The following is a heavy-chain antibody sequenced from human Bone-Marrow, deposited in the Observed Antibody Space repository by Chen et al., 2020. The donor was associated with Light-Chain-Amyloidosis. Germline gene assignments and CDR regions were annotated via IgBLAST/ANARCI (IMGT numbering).Heavy chain of an antibody. V-gene: IGHV4-38-2*02. Sequence: QVQLQESGPGLVKPSETLSLTCTVSGYSISSGYYWGWIRQPPGKGLEWIGSIYHSGSTYYNPSLKSRVTISVDTSKNQFSLKLSSVTAADTAVYYCAHMRGLDYDYVWGSYRYAENFDYWGQGTLVTVSS. J-gene: IGHJ4*02. D-gene: IGHD3-16*02. CDR2: IYHSGST. CDR1: GYSISSGYY. CDR3: AHMRGLDYDYVWGSYRYAENFDY.